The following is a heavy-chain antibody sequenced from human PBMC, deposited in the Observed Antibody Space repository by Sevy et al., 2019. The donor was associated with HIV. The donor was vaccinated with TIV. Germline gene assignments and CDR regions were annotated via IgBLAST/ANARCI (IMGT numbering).Heavy chain of an antibody. D-gene: IGHD7-27*01. CDR1: GDTFSTYG. CDR3: AREGGVATTGDHDAFDI. V-gene: IGHV1-69*13. J-gene: IGHJ3*02. Sequence: SVKVSCKASGDTFSTYGLSWVRQAPGQGLEWMGGIIPIFGTPNYAQKFQGRVTITADESASTAYMELSSLRSEDTALYYCAREGGVATTGDHDAFDIWGHGTLITVSS. CDR2: IIPIFGTP.